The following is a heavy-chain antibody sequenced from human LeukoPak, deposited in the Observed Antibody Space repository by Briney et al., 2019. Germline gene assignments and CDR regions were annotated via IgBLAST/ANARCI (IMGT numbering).Heavy chain of an antibody. CDR2: ISYDGSNK. CDR1: GFTFSSYA. CDR3: ARDWHSFDY. V-gene: IGHV3-30-3*01. Sequence: GVSLRLSCAASGFTFSSYAMHWVRQAPGKGLEWVAVISYDGSNKYYADSVKGRFTISRDNSKNTLYLQMNSLRAEDTAVYYCARDWHSFDYWGQGTLVTVPS. J-gene: IGHJ4*02.